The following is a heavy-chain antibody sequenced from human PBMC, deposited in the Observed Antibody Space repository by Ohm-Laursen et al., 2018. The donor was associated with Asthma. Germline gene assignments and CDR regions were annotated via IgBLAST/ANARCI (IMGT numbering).Heavy chain of an antibody. V-gene: IGHV1-69*13. D-gene: IGHD4-17*01. CDR1: GGTFSSYA. Sequence: SVKVSCKASGGTFSSYAISWVRQAPGQGLEWMGGIIPIFGTANYAQKFQGRVTITADESTSTAYMELSSLRSEDTAVYYCARDSDYDYGDYKQGYFDYWGQGTLVTVSS. J-gene: IGHJ4*02. CDR2: IIPIFGTA. CDR3: ARDSDYDYGDYKQGYFDY.